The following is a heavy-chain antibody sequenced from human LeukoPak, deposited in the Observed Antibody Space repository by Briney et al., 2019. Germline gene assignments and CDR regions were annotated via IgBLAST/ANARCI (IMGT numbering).Heavy chain of an antibody. CDR3: ASRGGYKFRFTDYYYYYMDV. CDR2: INHSGNT. D-gene: IGHD5-24*01. CDR1: GGSFSGHY. J-gene: IGHJ6*03. Sequence: SETLPLTCAVYGGSFSGHYWSWIRQPPGKGLEWVGEINHSGNTNYNPSLKSRVTVSVDTSKNQFSLKLSSVTAADTAVYYCASRGGYKFRFTDYYYYYMDVWGNGTTVTVSS. V-gene: IGHV4-34*01.